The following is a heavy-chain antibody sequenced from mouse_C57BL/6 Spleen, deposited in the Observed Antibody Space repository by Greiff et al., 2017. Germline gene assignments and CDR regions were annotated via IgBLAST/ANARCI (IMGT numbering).Heavy chain of an antibody. CDR2: ISSGGSYT. CDR3: AREEIYDGFYYAMDC. V-gene: IGHV5-6*01. D-gene: IGHD2-3*01. CDR1: GFTFSSYG. Sequence: EVMLVESGGDLVKPGGSLKLSCAASGFTFSSYGMSWVRQTPDKRLEWVATISSGGSYTYYPDSVKGRFTISRDNAKNTLYLQMSSLKSEDTAMYYCAREEIYDGFYYAMDCWGQRTSVTGSS. J-gene: IGHJ4*01.